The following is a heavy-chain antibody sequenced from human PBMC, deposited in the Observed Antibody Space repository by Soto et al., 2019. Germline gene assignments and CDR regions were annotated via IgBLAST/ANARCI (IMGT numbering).Heavy chain of an antibody. V-gene: IGHV3-9*01. D-gene: IGHD2-2*01. CDR2: ISWNSGSI. J-gene: IGHJ3*02. CDR1: GFTFDDYA. CDR3: AKDRGEVPAAHDAFDI. Sequence: EVQLVESGGGLVQPGRSLRLSCAASGFTFDDYAMHWVRQAPGKGLEWVSGISWNSGSIGYADSVKGRFTISRDNAKNSLYLQMNSLRAEDTALYYCAKDRGEVPAAHDAFDIWGQGTMVTVSS.